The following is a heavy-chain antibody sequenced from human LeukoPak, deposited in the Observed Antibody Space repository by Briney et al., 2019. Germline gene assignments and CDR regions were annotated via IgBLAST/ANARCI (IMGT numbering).Heavy chain of an antibody. CDR1: GYSISSGYY. Sequence: SETLSLTCAVSGYSISSGYYWGWIRQPPGKGLEWIGSIYHSGSTYYNPSLKSRVTISVDTSENQFSLKLSSVTAADTAVYYCAREEAAAGKGYYGMDVWGKGTTVTVSS. D-gene: IGHD6-13*01. CDR3: AREEAAAGKGYYGMDV. V-gene: IGHV4-38-2*02. J-gene: IGHJ6*04. CDR2: IYHSGST.